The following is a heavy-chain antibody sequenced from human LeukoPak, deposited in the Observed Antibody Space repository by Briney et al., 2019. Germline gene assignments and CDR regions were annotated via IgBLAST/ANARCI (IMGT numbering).Heavy chain of an antibody. J-gene: IGHJ4*02. CDR2: ISSSSSYI. CDR1: GFTFSSYS. D-gene: IGHD4-17*01. V-gene: IGHV3-21*01. Sequence: GWSLRLSCAASGFTFSSYSMNWVRQAPGKGLEWVSSISSSSSYIYYADSVKGRFTISRDNAKNSLYLQMNSLRAEDTAVYYCARDMVGDYVFWGQGTLVTVSS. CDR3: ARDMVGDYVF.